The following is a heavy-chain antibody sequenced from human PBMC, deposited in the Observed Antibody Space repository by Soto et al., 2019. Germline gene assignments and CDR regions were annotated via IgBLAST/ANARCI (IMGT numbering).Heavy chain of an antibody. CDR3: ARARLRAVYAFDF. Sequence: TMSLTCTLSGVSITSGAYYWTWVRQHPGKGLEWIGYIYYNGNTYFSPSLKSRLTISIDTSKNQFSLKLSSVTAADTAMYYCARARLRAVYAFDFWGQGTMVTVSS. CDR1: GVSITSGAYY. CDR2: IYYNGNT. V-gene: IGHV4-31*03. D-gene: IGHD4-17*01. J-gene: IGHJ3*01.